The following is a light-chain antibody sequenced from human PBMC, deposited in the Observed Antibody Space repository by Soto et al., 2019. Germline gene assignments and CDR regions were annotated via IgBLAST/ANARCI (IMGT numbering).Light chain of an antibody. J-gene: IGKJ4*01. CDR2: AAS. CDR3: QQLNGYPST. Sequence: DIQITQSPSTLTGSVGDRVTVTCRASQTISSWLAWYQQKPGKAPKLLIYAASTLQTGVPSRFSGGGSGTAFTLTITSLQPEDFATYYCQQLNGYPSTFAIGTKVDIK. CDR1: QTISSW. V-gene: IGKV1-9*01.